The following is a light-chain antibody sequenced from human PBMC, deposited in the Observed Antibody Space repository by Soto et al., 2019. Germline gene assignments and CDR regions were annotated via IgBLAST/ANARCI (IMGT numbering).Light chain of an antibody. CDR2: DAS. Sequence: DIQMTQSPSTLSASVGDRVTITCRASQSFSTWLAWYQQKPGKAPKLLIYDASNLESGVPSRFSGSGSGTEFTLAISSLQPDDFATYYCQQYYYYPLTFGGGTTVVIK. J-gene: IGKJ4*01. CDR3: QQYYYYPLT. CDR1: QSFSTW. V-gene: IGKV1-5*01.